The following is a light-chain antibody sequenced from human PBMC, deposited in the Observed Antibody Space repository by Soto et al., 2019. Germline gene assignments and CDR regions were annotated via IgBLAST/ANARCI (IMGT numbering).Light chain of an antibody. V-gene: IGKV4-1*01. J-gene: IGKJ1*01. CDR1: QSVLYSSNNKNY. CDR3: QQYYSTLWT. Sequence: DIVMTQSPDSLAVSLGERATINCKSSQSVLYSSNNKNYLAWYQQKPGQPPKLLIYWASTRESGVPDRFSGSGSGTDFTLTISSLQAEDLAFYYCQQYYSTLWTFGQGTKVEIK. CDR2: WAS.